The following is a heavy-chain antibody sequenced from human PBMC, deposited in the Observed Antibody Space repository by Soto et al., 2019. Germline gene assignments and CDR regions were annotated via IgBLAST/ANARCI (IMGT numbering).Heavy chain of an antibody. D-gene: IGHD5-18*01. CDR2: INHSGST. CDR3: ARGGRAAMVTSYYYGMDV. J-gene: IGHJ6*02. V-gene: IGHV4-34*01. Sequence: SETLSLTCAVYGGSFSGYYWSWIRQPPGKGLEWIGEINHSGSTNYNPSLKSRVTISVDTSKNQFSLKLSSVTAADTAVYYCARGGRAAMVTSYYYGMDVWGQGTTVTVSS. CDR1: GGSFSGYY.